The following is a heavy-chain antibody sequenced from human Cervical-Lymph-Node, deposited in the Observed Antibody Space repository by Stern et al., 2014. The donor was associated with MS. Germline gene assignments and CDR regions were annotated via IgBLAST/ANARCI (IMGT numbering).Heavy chain of an antibody. Sequence: EVQLVESGAEVKKPGESLKISCKGSGYTFTTYWIGWVRQMPGKGLEWMGMFYPADSDSRYSPSFQGQGSFSADKTISTAYLQWSSLKASDTAMYFCARQLSSEALYYWGPGTLVTVSS. D-gene: IGHD6-19*01. CDR3: ARQLSSEALYY. CDR2: FYPADSDS. V-gene: IGHV5-51*01. CDR1: GYTFTTYW. J-gene: IGHJ4*02.